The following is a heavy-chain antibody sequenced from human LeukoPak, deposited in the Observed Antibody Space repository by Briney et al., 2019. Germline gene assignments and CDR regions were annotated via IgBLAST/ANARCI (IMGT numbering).Heavy chain of an antibody. CDR2: LANSGGST. Sequence: GGSLRLSCAASGFTVSSNYMSWVRQAPGEGLEWISALANSGGSTYYADSVKGRFTISRDNSKNTLYLQMNSLRADDTAIYYCAKGSSSSRPYYFDYWGQGALVTVSS. CDR1: GFTVSSNY. J-gene: IGHJ4*02. D-gene: IGHD6-13*01. V-gene: IGHV3-23*01. CDR3: AKGSSSSRPYYFDY.